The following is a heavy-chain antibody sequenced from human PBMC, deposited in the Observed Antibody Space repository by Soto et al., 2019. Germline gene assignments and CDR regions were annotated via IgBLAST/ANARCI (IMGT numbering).Heavy chain of an antibody. CDR3: ARAIVGPTKTGWLEP. V-gene: IGHV1-69*01. J-gene: IGHJ5*02. Sequence: ASVKVSCKASGGTFSRYAISWVRQAPGQGLEWMGGIIPIFGTANYAQKFQGRVTITADESTSTAYMELSSLRFEDTAVYYCARAIVGPTKTGWLEPWGQGTLVTV. CDR1: GGTFSRYA. D-gene: IGHD1-26*01. CDR2: IIPIFGTA.